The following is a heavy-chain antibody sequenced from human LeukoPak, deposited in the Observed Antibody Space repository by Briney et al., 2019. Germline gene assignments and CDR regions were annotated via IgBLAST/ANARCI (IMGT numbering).Heavy chain of an antibody. J-gene: IGHJ4*02. V-gene: IGHV1-18*01. Sequence: ASVKVSCKASGYTSTSYGISWVRQAPGQGLEWMGWISAYNGNTNYAQKLQGRVTMTTDTSTSTAYMELRSLRSDDTAVYYCARDGGYYDFWSGYENWGQGTLVTVSS. CDR2: ISAYNGNT. D-gene: IGHD3-3*01. CDR1: GYTSTSYG. CDR3: ARDGGYYDFWSGYEN.